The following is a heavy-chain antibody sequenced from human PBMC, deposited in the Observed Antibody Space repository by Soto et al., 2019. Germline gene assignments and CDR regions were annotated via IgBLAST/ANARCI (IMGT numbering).Heavy chain of an antibody. Sequence: EVQLVESGGGLVQPGGSLRLSCAASGFTFSSYWMHWVRRAPGKGRGWVSRINSDGSSTSYAGSVKGRFTISRDNAKNTLDLQMNSLRAEDTAVYYCVRTSLVVAAATREDYWGQGTLVTVSS. CDR3: VRTSLVVAAATREDY. CDR1: GFTFSSYW. CDR2: INSDGSST. V-gene: IGHV3-74*01. J-gene: IGHJ4*02. D-gene: IGHD2-15*01.